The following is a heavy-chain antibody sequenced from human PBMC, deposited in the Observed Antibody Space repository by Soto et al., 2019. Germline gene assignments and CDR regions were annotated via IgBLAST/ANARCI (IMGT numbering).Heavy chain of an antibody. D-gene: IGHD3-3*01. J-gene: IGHJ3*02. CDR2: ISGRGVNI. CDR3: AKVNDFWSRYNSNGPFEI. V-gene: IGHV3-23*02. CDR1: GLTFSRFY. Sequence: EVQLLESGGGLEQPGGSLRLSCAASGLTFSRFYMSWVRQAPGKGLEWVSGISGRGVNIYYEDSVRGRFANSRDNSKNTLDLQMDTLRAEDTAVCQCAKVNDFWSRYNSNGPFEIRGQGTMVTVSS.